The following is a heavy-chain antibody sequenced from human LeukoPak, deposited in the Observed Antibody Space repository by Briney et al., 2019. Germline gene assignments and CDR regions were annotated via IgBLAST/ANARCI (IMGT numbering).Heavy chain of an antibody. V-gene: IGHV3-74*01. Sequence: GGSLGLSCAASGFTFSSYWMHWVRQTPGKGLMWVSRIHPDGSTTAYADSVKGRFTISRDNAKNTLYLQMNSLRVEDTAVYYCARDSAGLTWGQGTLVTVSS. J-gene: IGHJ5*02. CDR3: ARDSAGLT. CDR2: IHPDGSTT. CDR1: GFTFSSYW. D-gene: IGHD6-19*01.